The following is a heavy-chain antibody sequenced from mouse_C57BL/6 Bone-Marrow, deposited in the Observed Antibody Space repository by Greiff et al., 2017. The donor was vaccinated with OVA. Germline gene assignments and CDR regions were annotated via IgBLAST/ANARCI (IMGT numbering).Heavy chain of an antibody. V-gene: IGHV1-50*01. CDR2: IDPSDSYT. CDR1: GYTFTSYW. J-gene: IGHJ3*01. Sequence: VQLQQSGAELVKPGASVKLSCKASGYTFTSYWMQWVKQRPGQGLEWIGEIDPSDSYTNYNQKFKGKATLTVDTSSSTAYMQLNGLTSEDSAVYYCASAVFAYWGQGTLVTVSA. CDR3: ASAVFAY.